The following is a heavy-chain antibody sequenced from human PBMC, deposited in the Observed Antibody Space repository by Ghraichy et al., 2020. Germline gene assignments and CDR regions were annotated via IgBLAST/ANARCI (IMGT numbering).Heavy chain of an antibody. V-gene: IGHV3-23*01. Sequence: GGSLRLSCAASGFTFSSYAMSWVRQAPGKGLEWVSAISGSGGSTYYADSVKGRSTISRDNSKNTLYLQMNSLRAEDTAVYYCAKDWPPPPKWLRLGVTTGLVGSGGDYWGQGTLVTVSS. CDR3: AKDWPPPPKWLRLGVTTGLVGSGGDY. CDR1: GFTFSSYA. CDR2: ISGSGGST. J-gene: IGHJ4*02. D-gene: IGHD5-12*01.